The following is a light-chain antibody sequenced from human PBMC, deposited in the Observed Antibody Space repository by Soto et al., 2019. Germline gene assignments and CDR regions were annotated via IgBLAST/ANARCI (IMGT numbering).Light chain of an antibody. CDR2: DVA. CDR3: QQYDKLPFT. V-gene: IGKV1-33*01. J-gene: IGKJ2*01. Sequence: DIQMTQSPSSLSASVGDRVTITCRASHDITKYLNWFQQKPGKAPKVLIYDVANLETGVPSRFSGSRSGTDYILTISSLQPEDIATYYCQQYDKLPFTFGQGTKLEIK. CDR1: HDITKY.